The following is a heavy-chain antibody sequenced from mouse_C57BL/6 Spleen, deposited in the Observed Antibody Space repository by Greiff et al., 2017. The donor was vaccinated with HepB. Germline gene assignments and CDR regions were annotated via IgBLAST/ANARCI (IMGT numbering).Heavy chain of an antibody. CDR1: GYTFTSYW. V-gene: IGHV1-55*01. CDR3: ARDSSGYGYAMDY. Sequence: VQLQQPGAELVKPGASVKMSCKASGYTFTSYWITWVKQRPGQGLEGIGDIYPGSGSTNYNEKFKSKATLTVDTSSSTAYMQLSSLTSEDSAVYYCARDSSGYGYAMDYWGQGTSVTVSS. CDR2: IYPGSGST. J-gene: IGHJ4*01. D-gene: IGHD3-2*02.